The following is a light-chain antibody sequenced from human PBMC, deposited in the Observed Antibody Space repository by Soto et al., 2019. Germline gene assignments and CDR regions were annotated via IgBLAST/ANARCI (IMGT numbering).Light chain of an antibody. J-gene: IGLJ2*01. Sequence: QSALTQHPSVSGSPGQSVTISCTGTSTDIGTYNRVSWYRQPPGAAPELLIYEVTSRPSGVPDRFSGSKSGNTASLTISGLQAEDEAHYYCSSYVYSATVVFGAGTKLTVL. V-gene: IGLV2-18*02. CDR3: SSYVYSATVV. CDR1: STDIGTYNR. CDR2: EVT.